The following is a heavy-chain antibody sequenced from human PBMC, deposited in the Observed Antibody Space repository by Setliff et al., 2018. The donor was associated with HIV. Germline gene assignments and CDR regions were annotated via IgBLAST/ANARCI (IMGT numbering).Heavy chain of an antibody. J-gene: IGHJ4*02. Sequence: GGSLRLSCAASGFTFSRNWMSWVRQAPGKGLEWVANLNQDGSEKYYVDSVKGRFTISRDNAKNSVYLQMNSLRAEDTAVYYCARVAGTTFPYYFDYWGQGTPVTVSS. CDR2: LNQDGSEK. CDR1: GFTFSRNW. CDR3: ARVAGTTFPYYFDY. D-gene: IGHD1-7*01. V-gene: IGHV3-7*03.